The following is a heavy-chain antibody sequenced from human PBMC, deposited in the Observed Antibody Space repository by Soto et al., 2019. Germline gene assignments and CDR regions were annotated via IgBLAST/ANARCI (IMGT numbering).Heavy chain of an antibody. CDR2: IWYDGVNR. CDR1: GFTFSNFG. J-gene: IGHJ6*02. CDR3: VREDCSSHLCQSSEDFYYGMDV. V-gene: IGHV3-33*01. Sequence: QVQLVESGGGVVQPGRSLRLSCEASGFTFSNFGMHWVRQAPGRGLEWVANIWYDGVNRYYADSVRGRFMVSRDNSKNALYLEMNSLRADDTAVYFCVREDCSSHLCQSSEDFYYGMDVWGQGTTVTVSS. D-gene: IGHD2-2*01.